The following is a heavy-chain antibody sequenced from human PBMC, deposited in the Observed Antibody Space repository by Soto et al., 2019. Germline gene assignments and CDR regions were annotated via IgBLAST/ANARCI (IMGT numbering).Heavy chain of an antibody. CDR1: GYTFTSYG. CDR2: ISAYNGNT. J-gene: IGHJ4*02. D-gene: IGHD3-10*01. V-gene: IGHV1-18*01. Sequence: QVQLVQSGAEVKKPGASVKVSCKASGYTFTSYGISWVRQAPGQGLEWMGWISAYNGNTNYAHKRQGRVTMTTDTSTSKAYMELRSLRSDDTAVYYCARVVLWFGELPYYFDYWGQGTLVTVSS. CDR3: ARVVLWFGELPYYFDY.